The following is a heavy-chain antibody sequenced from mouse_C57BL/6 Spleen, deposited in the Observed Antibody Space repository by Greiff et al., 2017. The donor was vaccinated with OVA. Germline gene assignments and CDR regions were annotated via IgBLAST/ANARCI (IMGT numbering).Heavy chain of an antibody. Sequence: VQRVEPGAELVKPGASVKMSCKASGYAFSSYWMNWVKQRPGKGLEWIGQIYPGDGDTNYNGKFKGKATLTADKSSSTAYMQLSSLTSEDSAVYFCATRSLYGYDVDMDYWGKGTSVTVSS. CDR3: ATRSLYGYDVDMDY. D-gene: IGHD2-2*01. J-gene: IGHJ4*01. CDR2: IYPGDGDT. V-gene: IGHV1-80*01. CDR1: GYAFSSYW.